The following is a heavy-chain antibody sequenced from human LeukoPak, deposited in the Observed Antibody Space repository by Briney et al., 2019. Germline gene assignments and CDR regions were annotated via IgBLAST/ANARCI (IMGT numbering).Heavy chain of an antibody. V-gene: IGHV3-48*03. CDR2: ISRTGNSI. Sequence: GGSLRLSCAASGFTLTSYEMNWVRLAPGKGLEWISYISRTGNSIYYADSVKGRFTVSRDSAKNSLYLQMNSLRAEDTAVCYCARGPYSSNWYVDYWGLGTLVTVSS. D-gene: IGHD6-13*01. J-gene: IGHJ4*02. CDR3: ARGPYSSNWYVDY. CDR1: GFTLTSYE.